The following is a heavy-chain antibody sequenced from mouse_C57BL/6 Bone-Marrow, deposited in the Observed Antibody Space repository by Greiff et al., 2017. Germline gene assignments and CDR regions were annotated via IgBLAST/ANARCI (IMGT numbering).Heavy chain of an antibody. CDR2: IYPGNSDT. D-gene: IGHD1-1*01. V-gene: IGHV1-5*01. CDR3: TRPYYYGSSYPFAY. Sequence: EVQLQQSGTVLARPGASVKMSCKTSGYTFTSYWMHWVKQRPGQGLEWIGAIYPGNSDTSYNQKFKGKAQLTAVTSASTAYMERSSLTNEDSAVYYCTRPYYYGSSYPFAYWGQGTLVTVSA. CDR1: GYTFTSYW. J-gene: IGHJ3*01.